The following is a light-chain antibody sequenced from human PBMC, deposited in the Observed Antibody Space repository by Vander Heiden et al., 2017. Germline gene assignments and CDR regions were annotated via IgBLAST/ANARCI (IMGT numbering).Light chain of an antibody. J-gene: IGKJ1*01. CDR1: QGVSNSF. V-gene: IGKV3-20*01. Sequence: EIVLTQSPGTLSLSPGEGATLSCRASQGVSNSFVGWYQKNAGQAHRLIIDEASSSASGIPDRFRGSGSRTDFTLAIILLDPEDFAMYYFQQDGSSPLTFGQGKKVEIK. CDR3: QQDGSSPLT. CDR2: EAS.